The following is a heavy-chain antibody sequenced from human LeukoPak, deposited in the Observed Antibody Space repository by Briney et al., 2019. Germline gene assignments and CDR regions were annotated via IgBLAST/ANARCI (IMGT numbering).Heavy chain of an antibody. D-gene: IGHD1-1*01. J-gene: IGHJ6*02. V-gene: IGHV3-9*01. CDR1: GFTFDDYA. CDR3: AKGRYNWIMDV. Sequence: PGRSLRLSCAASGFTFDDYAMHWVRQAPGKGLEWVSGISWNSGSIGYADSVKGRFTISRDNAKNSLYLQMNSLRAEDTALYYCAKGRYNWIMDVWGQGTTVTVSS. CDR2: ISWNSGSI.